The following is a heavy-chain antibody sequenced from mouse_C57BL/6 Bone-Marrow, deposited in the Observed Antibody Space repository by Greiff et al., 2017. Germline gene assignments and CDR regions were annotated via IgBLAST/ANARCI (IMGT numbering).Heavy chain of an antibody. D-gene: IGHD2-2*01. CDR3: ARSYGYNY. Sequence: QVQLQQSGAELVRPGASVKLSCKASGYTFTDYYINWVKQRPGQGLEWIARIYPGSGNTYYNEKFKGKATLTAEKSSSTAYMQLSSLTSEDSAVYFCARSYGYNYWGQGTTLTVSS. V-gene: IGHV1-76*01. J-gene: IGHJ2*01. CDR1: GYTFTDYY. CDR2: IYPGSGNT.